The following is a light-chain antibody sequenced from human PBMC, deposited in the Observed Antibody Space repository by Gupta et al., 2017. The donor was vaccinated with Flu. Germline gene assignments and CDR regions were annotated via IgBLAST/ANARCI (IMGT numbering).Light chain of an antibody. Sequence: DIQMTQSQSSLSASVGARVTITCRASQSISSYLNWYQQKPGKAPKLLIYAAASLQSGVPSRFSGSGSGTDFTLTISSRQPEDFATNYCQQSYSTPRSVTFGGGTKVEIK. CDR3: QQSYSTPRSVT. J-gene: IGKJ4*01. CDR2: AAA. CDR1: QSISSY. V-gene: IGKV1-39*01.